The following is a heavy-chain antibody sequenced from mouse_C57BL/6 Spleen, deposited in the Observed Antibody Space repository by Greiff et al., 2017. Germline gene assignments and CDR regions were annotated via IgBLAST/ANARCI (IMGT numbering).Heavy chain of an antibody. Sequence: QVQLQQSGPELVKPGASVKLSCKASGYTFTSYDINWVKQRPGQGLEWIGWFYPRDGSTKYNEKFKGKATLTVDTSSSTAYVELHSLTAEDSAVYFWAIYYDYDWGVDYWGQGTTLTVSS. CDR3: AIYYDYDWGVDY. V-gene: IGHV1-85*01. CDR1: GYTFTSYD. J-gene: IGHJ2*01. CDR2: FYPRDGST. D-gene: IGHD2-4*01.